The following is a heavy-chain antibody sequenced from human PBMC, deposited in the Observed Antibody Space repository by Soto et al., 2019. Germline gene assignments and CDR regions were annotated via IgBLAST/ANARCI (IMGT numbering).Heavy chain of an antibody. J-gene: IGHJ5*02. CDR2: INPSGGAT. CDR1: GYTFTKYY. V-gene: IGHV1-46*01. CDR3: ATSRGLYDYGST. Sequence: ASVKVSCKASGYTFTKYYIHWVRQAPGQGLQWLGIINPSGGATTYAQKFQGRVTMTRDTSTSTVFLELRSLRSEDTAIFYCATSRGLYDYGSTWGQGTLVTVSS. D-gene: IGHD4-17*01.